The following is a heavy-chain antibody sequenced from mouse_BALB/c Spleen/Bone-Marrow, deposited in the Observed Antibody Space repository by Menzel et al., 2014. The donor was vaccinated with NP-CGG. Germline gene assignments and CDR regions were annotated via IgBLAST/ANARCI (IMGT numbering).Heavy chain of an antibody. J-gene: IGHJ1*01. Sequence: EVKVVESGAELVKPGASVKLSCTASGFNIXDTYMHWVKQRPEQGLEWIGRIDPANGNTKYDPKFQGKATITADTSSNTAYLQLSSLTSEDTAVYYCANYDYGWYFDVWGAGTTVTVSS. D-gene: IGHD2-4*01. CDR1: GFNIXDTY. CDR2: IDPANGNT. V-gene: IGHV14-3*02. CDR3: ANYDYGWYFDV.